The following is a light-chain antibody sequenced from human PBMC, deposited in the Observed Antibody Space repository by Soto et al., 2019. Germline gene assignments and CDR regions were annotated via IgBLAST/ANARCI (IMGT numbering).Light chain of an antibody. Sequence: EIVMTQSPATLSVSPGDRATLSCRASQSVRNNLAWYQQKPGQAPRLLIYGASTRATGIAARFSGSGSGTEFTIPLKSLQSADFAVYFCQHYHNWPPWTFGQGNKVEFQ. CDR2: GAS. V-gene: IGKV3-15*01. CDR3: QHYHNWPPWT. CDR1: QSVRNN. J-gene: IGKJ1*01.